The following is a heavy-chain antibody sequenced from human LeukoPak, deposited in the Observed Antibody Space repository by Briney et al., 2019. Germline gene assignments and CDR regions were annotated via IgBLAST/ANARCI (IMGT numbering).Heavy chain of an antibody. D-gene: IGHD1-26*01. CDR2: IIPVLTRP. Sequence: SVKVSCKATGITFNTYAITWVRQAPAHGLEWMGRIIPVLTRPNYAQSFQGRLTITADKSTSTAYMELSRLTSEDTAVYYCVTTDDSGRPWELGEWGQGTLV. CDR3: VTTDDSGRPWELGE. V-gene: IGHV1-69*04. J-gene: IGHJ4*02. CDR1: GITFNTYA.